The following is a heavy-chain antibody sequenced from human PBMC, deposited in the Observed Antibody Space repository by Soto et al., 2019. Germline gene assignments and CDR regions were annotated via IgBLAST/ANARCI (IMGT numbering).Heavy chain of an antibody. CDR3: AHYDSSGYFSHFDS. Sequence: QIALQESGPTVVKPTQTLPLTCTFSGFSLTTTGVGVGWIRHAPGKALEWLAMVYWNDERRYSPSLKSRLTITQDTSKTQVVLTMTYMDPVDTATYFCAHYDSSGYFSHFDSWGQGTLVTVSS. D-gene: IGHD3-22*01. J-gene: IGHJ4*02. V-gene: IGHV2-5*01. CDR2: VYWNDER. CDR1: GFSLTTTGVG.